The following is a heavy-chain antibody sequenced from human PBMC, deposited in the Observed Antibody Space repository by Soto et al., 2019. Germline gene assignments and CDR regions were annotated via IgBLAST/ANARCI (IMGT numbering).Heavy chain of an antibody. CDR3: AKDLAYSGSRYYYYYYGMDV. V-gene: IGHV3-23*01. D-gene: IGHD6-6*01. Sequence: TGGSLRLSCAASGFTFSSYAMSWVRQAPGKGLEWVSAISGSGGSTYYADSVKGRFTISRDNSKNTLYLQMNSLRAEDTAVYYCAKDLAYSGSRYYYYYYGMDVWGQGTTVTVSS. J-gene: IGHJ6*02. CDR1: GFTFSSYA. CDR2: ISGSGGST.